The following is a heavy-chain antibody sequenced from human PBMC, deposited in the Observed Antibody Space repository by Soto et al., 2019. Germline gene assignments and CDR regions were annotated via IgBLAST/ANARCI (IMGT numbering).Heavy chain of an antibody. J-gene: IGHJ6*02. V-gene: IGHV1-3*01. D-gene: IGHD3-10*01. CDR1: GYSFTSYA. CDR3: AKGIINYYYGTDV. CDR2: IIGGNGNT. Sequence: ASVKVSCKASGYSFTSYAVHWVRQAPGQRLEWMGWIIGGNGNTKFSQKFQGRVTITRDTSASTAYMELSSLISEDTAVYYCAKGIINYYYGTDVWGQGTTVTVSS.